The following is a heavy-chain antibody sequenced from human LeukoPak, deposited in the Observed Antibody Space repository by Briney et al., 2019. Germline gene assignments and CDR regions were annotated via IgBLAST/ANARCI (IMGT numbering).Heavy chain of an antibody. V-gene: IGHV1-8*01. J-gene: IGHJ4*02. CDR1: GYTFTSCD. CDR3: TRGSSGRRDN. Sequence: ASVKVSCKASGYTFTSCDINWVRQATGQGLEWMGWMNPNSGNTGYGQSFQGRITMTRDISIGTAYMELSNLSSEDTAIYYCTRGSSGRRDNWGQGTLVTVSA. D-gene: IGHD6-19*01. CDR2: MNPNSGNT.